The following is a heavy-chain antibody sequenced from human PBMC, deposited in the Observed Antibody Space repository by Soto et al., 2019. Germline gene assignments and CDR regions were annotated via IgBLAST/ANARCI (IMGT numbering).Heavy chain of an antibody. CDR2: IYPGDSDT. V-gene: IGHV5-51*01. Sequence: GESLKISCNGSGYTFTNYWIGWVRQMPWKGLEWMGIIYPGDSDTKYNPSFQGQVTISADKSITTTYLRWTSLKASDTAIYYCAASIFYYGMDVWGQGPTVTVSS. CDR1: GYTFTNYW. CDR3: AASIFYYGMDV. J-gene: IGHJ6*02.